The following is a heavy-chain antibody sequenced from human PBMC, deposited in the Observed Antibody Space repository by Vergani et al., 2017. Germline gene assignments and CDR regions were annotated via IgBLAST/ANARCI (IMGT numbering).Heavy chain of an antibody. D-gene: IGHD6-6*01. CDR3: ARREYSSSSGGFDY. CDR2: IDWDDDK. V-gene: IGHV2-70*13. J-gene: IGHJ4*02. Sequence: QVTLKESGPVLVKPTETLTLTCTVSGFSLSNARMGVSWIRQPPGKALEWLALIDWDDDKYYSTSLKTRLTISKDTSKNQVVLTMTNMDPVDTATYYCARREYSSSSGGFDYWGQGTLVTVSS. CDR1: GFSLSNARMG.